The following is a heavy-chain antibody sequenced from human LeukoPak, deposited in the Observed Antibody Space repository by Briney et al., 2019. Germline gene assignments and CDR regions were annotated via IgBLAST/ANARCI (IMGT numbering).Heavy chain of an antibody. V-gene: IGHV1-69*13. CDR3: ARLSGNVVVPAAIRDY. J-gene: IGHJ4*02. CDR2: IIPIFGTA. D-gene: IGHD2-2*01. Sequence: SVKVSCKASGGTFSSYAISWVRQAPGQGLEWMGGIIPIFGTANYAQKFQGRVTITADESTSTAYMELGSLRSEDTAVYYCARLSGNVVVPAAIRDYWGQGTLVTVSS. CDR1: GGTFSSYA.